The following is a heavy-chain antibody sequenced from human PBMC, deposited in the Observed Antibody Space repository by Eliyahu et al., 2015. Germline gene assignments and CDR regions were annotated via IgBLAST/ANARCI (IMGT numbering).Heavy chain of an antibody. CDR3: ATTAQLITVEHNWFDP. CDR2: INHSGST. V-gene: IGHV4-34*01. D-gene: IGHD4-23*01. CDR1: GGSFSGYY. Sequence: QVQLQQWGAGLLKPSETLSLTCAVYGGSFSGYYWSWIRQPPGKGLEWIGEINHSGSTNYKPSLKSRVTISVDTSKNQFSLKLSSVTAADTAVYYCATTAQLITVEHNWFDPWGQGTLVTVSS. J-gene: IGHJ5*02.